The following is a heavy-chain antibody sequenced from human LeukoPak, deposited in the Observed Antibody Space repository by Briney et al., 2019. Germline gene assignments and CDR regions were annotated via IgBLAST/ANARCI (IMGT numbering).Heavy chain of an antibody. Sequence: KASETLSLTCTVSGGFISSYYWSWIRQPPGKGLEWIGYIYYSGSTNYNPSLKSRVTISVDTSKNQFSLKLSSVTAADTAVYYCARRPTTLAFDYWGQGTLVTVSS. CDR1: GGFISSYY. CDR3: ARRPTTLAFDY. CDR2: IYYSGST. V-gene: IGHV4-59*08. J-gene: IGHJ4*02. D-gene: IGHD5-12*01.